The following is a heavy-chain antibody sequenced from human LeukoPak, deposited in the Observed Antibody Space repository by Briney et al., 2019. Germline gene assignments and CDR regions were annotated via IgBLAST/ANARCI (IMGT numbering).Heavy chain of an antibody. J-gene: IGHJ4*02. V-gene: IGHV3-23*01. CDR2: ISAGGDNT. Sequence: GGSLRLSCAASGFPFSSYPMSWVRQAPGKGLQWVSAISAGGDNTYYTDSVKGRFTISRDDSKSTLFLQMNSLRAEDTALYYCARHDYGAYWGQGTLVTVSS. CDR1: GFPFSSYP. CDR3: ARHDYGAY. D-gene: IGHD4-17*01.